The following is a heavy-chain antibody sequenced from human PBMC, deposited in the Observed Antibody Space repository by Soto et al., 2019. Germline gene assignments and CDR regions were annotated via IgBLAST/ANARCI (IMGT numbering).Heavy chain of an antibody. Sequence: EVQLLESGGGLVQPGGSLRLSCAASGFTFSSDAMRWVRQAPVKGLEWVSAISGSGGSTYYADSVKGRFTISRDNSKNTLYLQMTSLRAEDTAVYYCARRGSGRYYDYWGQGTLVTVSS. CDR2: ISGSGGST. CDR3: ARRGSGRYYDY. V-gene: IGHV3-23*01. CDR1: GFTFSSDA. J-gene: IGHJ4*02. D-gene: IGHD1-26*01.